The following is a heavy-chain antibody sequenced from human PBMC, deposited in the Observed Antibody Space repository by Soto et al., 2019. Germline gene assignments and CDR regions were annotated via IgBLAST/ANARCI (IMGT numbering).Heavy chain of an antibody. CDR1: GFTFSNYA. J-gene: IGHJ4*02. Sequence: EVQLLESGGGLVQPGGSLRLSCAASGFTFSNYAMIWVRQAPGKGLEWVSGISGSGGSTYYADSVKGRFTISRDTSKNTLYLQVNSLRAEDPAVYYCAKGPLDYGSRPEYWGQGTLVTVSS. CDR3: AKGPLDYGSRPEY. D-gene: IGHD3-10*01. V-gene: IGHV3-23*01. CDR2: ISGSGGST.